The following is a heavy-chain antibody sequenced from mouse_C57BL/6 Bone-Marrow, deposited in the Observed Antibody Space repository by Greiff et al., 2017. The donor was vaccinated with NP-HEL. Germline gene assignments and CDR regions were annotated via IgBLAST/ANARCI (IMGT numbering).Heavy chain of an antibody. CDR3: ARMDPYAMDY. Sequence: QVQLQQSGPELVKPGASVKLSCKASGYTFTSYDINWVKQRPGQGLEWIGWIYTRDGSTKYNEKFKGKATLTVDTSSKSAYMQLHSLTSEDAAVYFCARMDPYAMDYWGQGTSVTVSS. CDR2: IYTRDGST. J-gene: IGHJ4*01. V-gene: IGHV1-85*01. CDR1: GYTFTSYD.